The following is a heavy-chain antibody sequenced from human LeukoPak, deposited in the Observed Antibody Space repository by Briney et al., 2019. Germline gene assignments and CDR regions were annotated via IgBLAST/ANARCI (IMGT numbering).Heavy chain of an antibody. D-gene: IGHD3-3*01. CDR3: ARDRRFLEWLLPLAY. Sequence: GSAVKVSCKASGYTFTGYYMHWVRQAPGQGLDWMGWINPNSGGTNYAQKFQGRVTMTRDTSISTAYMELSRLRSDDTAVYYCARDRRFLEWLLPLAYWGQGTLVPVSS. J-gene: IGHJ4*02. V-gene: IGHV1-2*02. CDR1: GYTFTGYY. CDR2: INPNSGGT.